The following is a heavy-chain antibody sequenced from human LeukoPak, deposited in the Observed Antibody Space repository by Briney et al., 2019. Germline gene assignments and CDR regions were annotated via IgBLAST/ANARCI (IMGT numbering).Heavy chain of an antibody. D-gene: IGHD3-22*01. CDR1: GGIFSSYA. V-gene: IGHV1-69*06. J-gene: IGHJ4*02. Sequence: ASVKVSWKTSGGIFSSYAFSWVRQAPGQGLEWMGGIIPIIGSTNYAQKFQGRITITADKHTSTVYMELSSLRSEDTAMYFCAREAGSLSYDSGGSFLDSWGQGTLVTVSS. CDR2: IIPIIGST. CDR3: AREAGSLSYDSGGSFLDS.